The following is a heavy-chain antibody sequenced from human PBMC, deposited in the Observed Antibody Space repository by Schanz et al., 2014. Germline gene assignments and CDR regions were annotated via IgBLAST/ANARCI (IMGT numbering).Heavy chain of an antibody. J-gene: IGHJ4*02. CDR3: VRDSFFAFDY. CDR2: ISGRDGST. CDR1: GFTFSSYA. V-gene: IGHV3-23*01. D-gene: IGHD3-3*01. Sequence: EVQLLESGGGLVQPGGSLRLSCAASGFTFSSYAMSWVRQAPGKGLEWVSAISGRDGSTYYADSVKGRFTMSRDNAKNSVFLQMNSLRAEDTAVYYCVRDSFFAFDYWGQGTLVTVSS.